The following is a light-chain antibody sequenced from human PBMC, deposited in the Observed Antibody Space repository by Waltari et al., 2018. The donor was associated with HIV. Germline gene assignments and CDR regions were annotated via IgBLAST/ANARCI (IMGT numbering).Light chain of an antibody. CDR3: QQYNDYPLT. CDR1: QCISNY. CDR2: AAS. Sequence: DIQMTQSPSSLSASIGDTVTITCRASQCISNYLAWFQQKPGEAPKSLIFAASNLQGGVPSKFSGSRSGTDFTLTISSLQPEDFATYYCQQYNDYPLTFGGGTKVEI. J-gene: IGKJ4*01. V-gene: IGKV1-16*02.